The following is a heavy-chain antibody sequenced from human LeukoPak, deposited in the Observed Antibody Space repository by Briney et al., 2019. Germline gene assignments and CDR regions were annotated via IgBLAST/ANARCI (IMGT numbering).Heavy chain of an antibody. D-gene: IGHD6-25*01. Sequence: GGSLRLSCAASGFTFSNYAMSWVRQAPGKGLEWVSGISGSDDSTHYADFVKGRFTISRDNSKNTLYVQMNSLRAEDTALYYCAKGASPLLRAAGLLFDLWGQGTLVTVSS. V-gene: IGHV3-23*01. CDR3: AKGASPLLRAAGLLFDL. CDR2: ISGSDDST. CDR1: GFTFSNYA. J-gene: IGHJ4*02.